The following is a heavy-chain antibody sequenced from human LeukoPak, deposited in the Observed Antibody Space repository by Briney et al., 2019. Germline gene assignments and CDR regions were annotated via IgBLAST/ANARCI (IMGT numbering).Heavy chain of an antibody. J-gene: IGHJ4*02. CDR2: IYYSGST. D-gene: IGHD3-22*01. CDR1: GGSISSSSYY. Sequence: PSETLSRTCTVSGGSISSSSYYWGWIRQPPGKGLEWIGSIYYSGSTYYNPSLKSRVTISADTSKNQFSLKLSSVTAADTAIYYCARRTYYDTSGFHYFDYWGQGPLVTVSS. V-gene: IGHV4-39*01. CDR3: ARRTYYDTSGFHYFDY.